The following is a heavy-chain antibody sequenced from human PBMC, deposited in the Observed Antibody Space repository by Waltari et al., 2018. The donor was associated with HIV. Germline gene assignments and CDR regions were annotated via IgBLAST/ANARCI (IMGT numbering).Heavy chain of an antibody. CDR2: IWSDGYNK. V-gene: IGHV3-33*06. CDR1: GFTSSGSG. CDR3: VKERGPFNGFDI. J-gene: IGHJ3*02. D-gene: IGHD3-16*01. Sequence: QVYLMDSGGGVVQPGGSLKISCAASGFTSSGSGMHWVRQAPGKGLELVAVIWSDGYNKFYADSVRGRFTFSRDNSKYTLSLQMNSLRAEDTALYYCVKERGPFNGFDIWGQGTMVTVSS.